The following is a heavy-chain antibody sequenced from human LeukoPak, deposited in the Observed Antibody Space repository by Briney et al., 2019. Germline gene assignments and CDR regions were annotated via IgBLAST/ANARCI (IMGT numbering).Heavy chain of an antibody. Sequence: GSLRLSCAASGFTFSCYWMSWVRQAPGKGLEWVANIKQDGSEKYYVDSVKGRFTISRDNAKNSLYLQMNSLRAEDTAVYYCARETSTEMGYDYWGQGTLVTVSS. D-gene: IGHD5-24*01. J-gene: IGHJ4*02. CDR2: IKQDGSEK. V-gene: IGHV3-7*01. CDR3: ARETSTEMGYDY. CDR1: GFTFSCYW.